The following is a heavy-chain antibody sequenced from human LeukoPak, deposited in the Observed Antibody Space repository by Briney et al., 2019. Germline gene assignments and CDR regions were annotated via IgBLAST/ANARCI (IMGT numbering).Heavy chain of an antibody. J-gene: IGHJ4*02. CDR3: TTHYYHSSVYHYGAFDY. CDR2: VRSRANSYAT. CDR1: GFTFSGSA. D-gene: IGHD3-22*01. Sequence: GGSLRLSCAASGFTFSGSAMHWVRQASGKGLEWVGRVRSRANSYATTYAASVKGIFSISREDSKNTAFLEMNSLKTEDTAVYYCTTHYYHSSVYHYGAFDYWGQGTLVTVSS. V-gene: IGHV3-73*01.